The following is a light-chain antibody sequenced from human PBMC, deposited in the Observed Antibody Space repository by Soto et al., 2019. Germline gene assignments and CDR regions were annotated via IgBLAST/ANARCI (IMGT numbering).Light chain of an antibody. CDR1: NIGSKN. CDR3: QVWDSSTARV. Sequence: SYELTQPLSVSVALGQTARITCGGNNIGSKNVHWYQPKPGQAPVLVIYRDSNRPYGIPERFSGSNSGNTATLTISRAQAGDEADYYCQVWDSSTARVFGGGTKLTVL. J-gene: IGLJ3*02. CDR2: RDS. V-gene: IGLV3-9*01.